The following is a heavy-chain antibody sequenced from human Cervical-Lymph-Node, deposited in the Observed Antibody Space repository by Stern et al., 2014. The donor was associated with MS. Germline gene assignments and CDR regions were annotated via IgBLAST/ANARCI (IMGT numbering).Heavy chain of an antibody. J-gene: IGHJ4*02. D-gene: IGHD4-17*01. V-gene: IGHV4-31*01. CDR2: IYHSGST. CDR1: GASINSGGYY. CDR3: ARYDATVTSYYFDY. Sequence: VQLVESGPGLVKPSQTLSLTCTVSGASINSGGYYWTWIRQHPGKGLEXIGSIYHSGSTYYNPSLKSLLTIAVDTSKNQFSLKLSSVTAADTAVYYCARYDATVTSYYFDYWGQGTLVTVSS.